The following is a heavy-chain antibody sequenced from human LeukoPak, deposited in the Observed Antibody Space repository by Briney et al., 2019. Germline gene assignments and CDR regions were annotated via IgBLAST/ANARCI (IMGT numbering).Heavy chain of an antibody. CDR3: ARRAGGQTYYYYYYMDV. CDR2: MNPNSGNT. Sequence: ASVKVSCKASGYTFTSYDINWVRQATGQGLEWMGWMNPNSGNTGYAQKFQGRVTMTRNTSISTAYMELSSLRSEDTAVYYCARRAGGQTYYYYYYMDVWGKGTTVPVSS. CDR1: GYTFTSYD. V-gene: IGHV1-8*01. J-gene: IGHJ6*03.